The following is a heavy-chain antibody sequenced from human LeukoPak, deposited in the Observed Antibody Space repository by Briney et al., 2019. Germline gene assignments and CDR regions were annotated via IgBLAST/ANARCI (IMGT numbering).Heavy chain of an antibody. D-gene: IGHD5-18*01. J-gene: IGHJ3*02. V-gene: IGHV5-51*01. CDR3: ARQTGYSYGTHAFDI. Sequence: GESLKISCKGSGYSFTSYWIGGVRKMPGKGLEWMGIVYPGDSDTRYSPSFQGQVTISADKSISTAYLQWSSLKASDTAMYYCARQTGYSYGTHAFDIWGQGTMVTVSS. CDR1: GYSFTSYW. CDR2: VYPGDSDT.